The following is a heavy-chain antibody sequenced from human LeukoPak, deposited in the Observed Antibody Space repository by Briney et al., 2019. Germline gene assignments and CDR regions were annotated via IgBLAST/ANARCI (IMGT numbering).Heavy chain of an antibody. D-gene: IGHD3-22*01. CDR2: IWADGAP. CDR3: ARGRDSRGYQFMGFDS. Sequence: SETLSLTCTVSGGSISSGNYYWNWIRQPAGKGLEWIGRIWADGAPTYRPSLKSRVTISVDTSKNRFSLRLSSVTAADTAVYYCARGRDSRGYQFMGFDSWGQGTLVTVSS. CDR1: GGSISSGNYY. J-gene: IGHJ4*02. V-gene: IGHV4-61*02.